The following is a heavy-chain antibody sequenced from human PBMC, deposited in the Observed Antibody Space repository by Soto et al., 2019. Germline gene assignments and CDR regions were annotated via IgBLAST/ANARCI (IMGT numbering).Heavy chain of an antibody. J-gene: IGHJ4*02. D-gene: IGHD7-27*01. CDR2: ISAYNGNT. Sequence: QVQLVQSGAEVKKPGASVKVTCKASGYTFTNFGISWVRQAPGQGLEWMGWISAYNGNTNYAQNFQGRVTMTTDTSTSTGYMELRSLRSDDTAVYYCARVGTPIDYWGQGTLVTVSS. CDR3: ARVGTPIDY. V-gene: IGHV1-18*01. CDR1: GYTFTNFG.